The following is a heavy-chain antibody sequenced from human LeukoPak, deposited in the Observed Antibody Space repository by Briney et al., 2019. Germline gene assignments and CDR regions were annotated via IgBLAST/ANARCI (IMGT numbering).Heavy chain of an antibody. CDR1: GFTFSSYS. D-gene: IGHD3-3*01. Sequence: GGSLGLSCAASGFTFSSYSMNWVRQAPGKGLEWVSYISSSSSTIYYADSVKGRFTISRDNAKNSLYLQMNSLRAEDTAVYYCARDYDFWSGYNHNRFDPWGQGTLVTVSS. J-gene: IGHJ5*02. CDR3: ARDYDFWSGYNHNRFDP. V-gene: IGHV3-48*01. CDR2: ISSSSSTI.